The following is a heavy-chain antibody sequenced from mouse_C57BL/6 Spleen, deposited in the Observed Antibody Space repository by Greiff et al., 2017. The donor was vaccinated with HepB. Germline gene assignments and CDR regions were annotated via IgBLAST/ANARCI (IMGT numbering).Heavy chain of an antibody. Sequence: VQLKQSGPELVKPGASVKISCKASGYTFTDYYMNWVKQSHGKSLEWIGDINPNNGGTSYNQKFKGKATLTVDKSSSTAYMELRSLTSEDSAVYYCARWLLPHFDYWGQGTTLTVSS. J-gene: IGHJ2*01. CDR3: ARWLLPHFDY. CDR2: INPNNGGT. CDR1: GYTFTDYY. D-gene: IGHD2-3*01. V-gene: IGHV1-26*01.